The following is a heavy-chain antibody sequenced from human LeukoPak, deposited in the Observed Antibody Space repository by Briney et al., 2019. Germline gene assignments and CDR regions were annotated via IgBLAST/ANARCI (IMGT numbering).Heavy chain of an antibody. CDR3: ARDAAYFDSSGYYPDPLDY. J-gene: IGHJ4*02. Sequence: PGGSLRLSCAASGFSFSAYNINWVRQAPGKGLVSVSCISPSGDHRYYADSVRGRFTISRDNAKNSVYLQMNSLRAEDTAVYYCARDAAYFDSSGYYPDPLDYWGQGTLVSVSS. V-gene: IGHV3-21*01. CDR1: GFSFSAYN. CDR2: ISPSGDHR. D-gene: IGHD3-22*01.